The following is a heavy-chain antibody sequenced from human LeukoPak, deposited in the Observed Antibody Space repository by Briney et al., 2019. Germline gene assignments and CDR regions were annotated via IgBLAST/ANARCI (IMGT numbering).Heavy chain of an antibody. V-gene: IGHV7-4-1*02. CDR1: GYTFTSYA. J-gene: IGHJ6*02. D-gene: IGHD3-9*01. CDR3: ARDWSYDILTGYYKWYYYYGMDV. CDR2: INTNTGNP. Sequence: ASVKVSCKASGYTFTSYAMNWVRQAPGQGLEWMGRINTNTGNPTYAQGFTGRFVFSLDTSVSTAYLQISSLKAEDTAVYYCARDWSYDILTGYYKWYYYYGMDVWGQGTTVTVSS.